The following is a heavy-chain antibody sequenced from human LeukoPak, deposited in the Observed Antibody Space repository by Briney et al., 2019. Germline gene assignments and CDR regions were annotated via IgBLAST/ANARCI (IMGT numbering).Heavy chain of an antibody. V-gene: IGHV4-34*01. D-gene: IGHD3-22*01. J-gene: IGHJ4*02. CDR3: ARGYYYDSSGYYLGY. CDR2: INHSGST. Sequence: SSETLSLTCAVSGGSFSDYYWTWIRQPPGKGLEWIGEINHSGSTNYNPSLKSRVTTFVDTSKSQFSLKLNSVTAADTAVYYCARGYYYDSSGYYLGYWGQGNLVTVSS. CDR1: GGSFSDYY.